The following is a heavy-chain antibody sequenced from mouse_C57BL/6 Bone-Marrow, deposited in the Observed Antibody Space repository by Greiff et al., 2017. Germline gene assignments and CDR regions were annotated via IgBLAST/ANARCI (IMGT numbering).Heavy chain of an antibody. J-gene: IGHJ3*01. CDR1: GFTFSSYG. D-gene: IGHD2-10*02. CDR3: ARLLGWFAY. V-gene: IGHV5-6*01. Sequence: EVQRVESGGDLVKPGGSLKLSCAASGFTFSSYGMSLVRQTPDKRLEWVATISSGGSYTYYPDSVKGRFTISRDNAKNTLYLQMSSLKSEDTAMYYCARLLGWFAYWGQGTLVTVSA. CDR2: ISSGGSYT.